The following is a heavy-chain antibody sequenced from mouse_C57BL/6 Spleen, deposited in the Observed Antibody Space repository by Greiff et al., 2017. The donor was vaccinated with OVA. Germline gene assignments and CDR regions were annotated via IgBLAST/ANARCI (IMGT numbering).Heavy chain of an antibody. CDR1: GFTFSSYA. CDR3: ATPYGSSYDWYFDV. J-gene: IGHJ1*03. Sequence: EVQVVESGGGLVKPGGSLKLSCAASGFTFSSYAMSWVRQTPEKRLEWVATISDGGSYTYYPDNVKGRFTISRDNAKNNLYLQMSHLKSEDTAMYYCATPYGSSYDWYFDVWGTGTTVTVSS. V-gene: IGHV5-4*01. CDR2: ISDGGSYT. D-gene: IGHD1-1*01.